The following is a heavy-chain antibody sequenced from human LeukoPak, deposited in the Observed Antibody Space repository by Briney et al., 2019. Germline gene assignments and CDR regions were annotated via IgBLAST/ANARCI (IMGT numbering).Heavy chain of an antibody. D-gene: IGHD2-2*01. V-gene: IGHV3-7*04. CDR2: LKQDGSEK. Sequence: GGSLRLSCAASGFTFSSYWMSWVPQAPGKGREWVANLKQDGSEKYYVDSVKGRFTISRDNAKNSLYLQMNSLRAEDTAVYYCARDIVVVPAAYFDYWGQGTLVTVSS. J-gene: IGHJ4*02. CDR3: ARDIVVVPAAYFDY. CDR1: GFTFSSYW.